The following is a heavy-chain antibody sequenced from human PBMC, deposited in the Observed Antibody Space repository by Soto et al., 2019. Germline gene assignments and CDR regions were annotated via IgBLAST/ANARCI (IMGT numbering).Heavy chain of an antibody. D-gene: IGHD2-15*01. J-gene: IGHJ4*02. V-gene: IGHV1-69*12. CDR2: IIPIFGTA. Sequence: QVQLVQSGAEVKKPGSSVKVSCKASGGTFSSYAISWVRQAPGQGLEWMGGIIPIFGTANYAQKFQGRVTITADESTSTAYMELSSLRSEDTAVYYCARESRYCSGSSCYFLPGSGYWGQGTLVTVSS. CDR1: GGTFSSYA. CDR3: ARESRYCSGSSCYFLPGSGY.